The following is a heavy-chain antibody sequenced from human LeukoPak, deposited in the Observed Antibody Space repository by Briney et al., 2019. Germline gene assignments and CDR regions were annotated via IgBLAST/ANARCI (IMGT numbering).Heavy chain of an antibody. J-gene: IGHJ5*02. D-gene: IGHD3-10*01. CDR2: ISYDGSNK. Sequence: GRSLRLSCAASGITFSGYAMHWVRQAPGKGLEWVAVISYDGSNKYYADSVKGRFTISRDNSKNTLYLQMNSLRAEDTAVYYCARDRWEDYSGSGTGVYWFDPGGQGTRVTVSS. V-gene: IGHV3-30*04. CDR1: GITFSGYA. CDR3: ARDRWEDYSGSGTGVYWFDP.